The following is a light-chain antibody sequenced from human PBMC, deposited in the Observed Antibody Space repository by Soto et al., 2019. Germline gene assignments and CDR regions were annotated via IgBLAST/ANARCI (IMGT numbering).Light chain of an antibody. CDR2: AAS. Sequence: DIQMTQSPSSLSASVGDRVTITCRASQTISIYLNWYQQKPGKAPKLLIYAASSLQSGVPSRFSGGGSGTDFTLTISSLQPEDSATYYCQQSYNAPLTFGGGSKVEIK. CDR1: QTISIY. J-gene: IGKJ4*01. V-gene: IGKV1-39*01. CDR3: QQSYNAPLT.